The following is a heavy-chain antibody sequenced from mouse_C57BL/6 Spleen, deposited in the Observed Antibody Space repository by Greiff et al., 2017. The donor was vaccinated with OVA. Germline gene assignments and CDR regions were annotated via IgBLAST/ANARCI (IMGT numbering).Heavy chain of an antibody. V-gene: IGHV2-9*01. CDR1: GFSLTSYG. J-gene: IGHJ4*01. CDR3: AKRGYGSSFAMDY. CDR2: IWGGGSS. Sequence: VMLVESGPGLVAPSQSLSITCNVSGFSLTSYGVDWVRQPPGKGLEWLGVIWGGGSSNYNSALMSRLSISKDNSKSQVFLKMNSLQTADTAMYYCAKRGYGSSFAMDYWGQGTSVTVSS. D-gene: IGHD1-1*01.